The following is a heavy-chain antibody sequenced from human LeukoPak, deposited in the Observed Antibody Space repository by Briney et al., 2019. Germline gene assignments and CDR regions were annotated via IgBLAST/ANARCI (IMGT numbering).Heavy chain of an antibody. CDR3: ATLQNEGSGLYVDAFDM. CDR2: INPNSGGT. D-gene: IGHD3-3*01. J-gene: IGHJ3*02. V-gene: IGHV1-2*06. CDR1: GYTLTAYY. Sequence: AAVTVSCQASGYTLTAYYLHWVRQAPGQGLEWMGRINPNSGGTTYAQKFQGRVTMTSDTSIGTAYMELSSLRSDDTAACHCATLQNEGSGLYVDAFDMRGRATIVTFSS.